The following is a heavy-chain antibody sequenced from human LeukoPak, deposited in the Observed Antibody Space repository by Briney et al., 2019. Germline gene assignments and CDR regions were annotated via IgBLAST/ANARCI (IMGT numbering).Heavy chain of an antibody. Sequence: GGSLRLSCAASGFTFTGNSMHWVRQGPGKGLVWVARIHRAGGMTKSADSVEGGSTNSSDNAKNTLYLQMNSLRAEDTAIYYCVRETGTIGYYMDVWGKGTTVTVSS. V-gene: IGHV3-74*03. CDR2: IHRAGGMT. D-gene: IGHD2-15*01. CDR1: GFTFTGNS. J-gene: IGHJ6*03. CDR3: VRETGTIGYYMDV.